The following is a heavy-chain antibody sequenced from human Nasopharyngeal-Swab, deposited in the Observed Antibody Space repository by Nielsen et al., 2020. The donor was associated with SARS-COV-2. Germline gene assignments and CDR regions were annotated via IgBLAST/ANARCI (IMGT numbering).Heavy chain of an antibody. CDR2: ISGSGGST. D-gene: IGHD6-13*01. Sequence: GESLKISCTASGFTFSNYAMSWVRQAPGKGLEWVSAISGSGGSTYYADSVQGRFTISRDNSKNSLYLQMSSLRAEDTAVYYCARWGIAAAGTTWGFDYWGQGTLVTVSS. CDR1: GFTFSNYA. V-gene: IGHV3-23*01. CDR3: ARWGIAAAGTTWGFDY. J-gene: IGHJ4*02.